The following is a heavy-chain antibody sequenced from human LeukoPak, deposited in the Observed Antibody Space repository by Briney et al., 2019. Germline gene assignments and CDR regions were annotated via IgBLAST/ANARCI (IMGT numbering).Heavy chain of an antibody. CDR3: ARDTYYYDSSGSESAAFDI. J-gene: IGHJ3*02. V-gene: IGHV4-31*03. D-gene: IGHD3-22*01. CDR1: GGSISSGGYY. CDR2: IYYSGST. Sequence: SQTLSLTCTVSGGSISSGGYYRGWLRQHPGRGLECIGYIYYSGSTYYNPSLKSRVTISVDTSKNQFSLKLSSVTAADTAVYYCARDTYYYDSSGSESAAFDIWGQGTMVTVSS.